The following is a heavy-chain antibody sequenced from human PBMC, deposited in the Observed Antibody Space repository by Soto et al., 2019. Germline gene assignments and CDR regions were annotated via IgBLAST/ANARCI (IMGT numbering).Heavy chain of an antibody. V-gene: IGHV4-31*02. Sequence: PSETLPLTWTVSGGSISSGGYCWSWIRQHPGKGLEWIGYIYYSGSTYYNPSLKSRVTISVDTSKNQFSLKLSSVTAADTAVYYCARAEGGYCSSTSCLNWFDPWGQGTLVTVSS. CDR3: ARAEGGYCSSTSCLNWFDP. CDR2: IYYSGST. J-gene: IGHJ5*02. D-gene: IGHD2-2*01. CDR1: GGSISSGGYC.